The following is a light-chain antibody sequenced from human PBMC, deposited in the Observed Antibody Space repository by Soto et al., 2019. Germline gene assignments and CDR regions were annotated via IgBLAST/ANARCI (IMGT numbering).Light chain of an antibody. J-gene: IGKJ2*01. V-gene: IGKV1-17*03. CDR3: LQHNSYTYT. CDR1: QDISRF. Sequence: DVQMTQSPSAMSASVGDRVTITCRSSQDISRFVAWFQQKPGKAPERLIYDTSTLQVGVPSRFSGGGYGTEFTLAISGLQPEDFATYYCLQHNSYTYTFGQGTKLEIK. CDR2: DTS.